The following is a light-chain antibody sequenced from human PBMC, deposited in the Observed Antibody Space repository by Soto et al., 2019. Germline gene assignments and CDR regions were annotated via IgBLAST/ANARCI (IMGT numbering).Light chain of an antibody. CDR2: DAS. CDR3: QQYNNWRT. V-gene: IGKV3-15*01. Sequence: EIVMTQSPATLSVSPGERATLSCRASQSVDSNLAWYQQKPGQPPRLLIYDASTRATGIPARISGSGSGTEFTLTISSLQSEDFAVYYCQQYNNWRTFGQGNKVDI. CDR1: QSVDSN. J-gene: IGKJ1*01.